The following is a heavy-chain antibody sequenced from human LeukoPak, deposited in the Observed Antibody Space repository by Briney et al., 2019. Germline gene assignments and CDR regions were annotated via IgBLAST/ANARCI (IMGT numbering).Heavy chain of an antibody. D-gene: IGHD6-13*01. V-gene: IGHV4-59*12. CDR2: IYYSGST. CDR3: AREKAAAATDY. Sequence: PSETLSLTCTVSGGSISGDYWSWIRQPPGKGLEWIGYIYYSGSTNYNPSLKSRVTISVDTSKNQFSLRLSSVTAADSAVYYCAREKAAAATDYWGQGTLVTVSS. CDR1: GGSISGDY. J-gene: IGHJ4*02.